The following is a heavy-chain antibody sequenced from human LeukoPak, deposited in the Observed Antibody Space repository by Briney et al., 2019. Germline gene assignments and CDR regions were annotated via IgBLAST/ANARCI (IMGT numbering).Heavy chain of an antibody. CDR3: AKDRYDSSGYLFDY. Sequence: GGSLRLSCAASGFTFSSYGMHWVRQAPGKGLEWAAIVSNDGSNKYYADSVKGRFAISRDNSKNTLYLQMNSLRAEDTAVYYCAKDRYDSSGYLFDYWGQGALVTVSS. D-gene: IGHD3-22*01. CDR1: GFTFSSYG. CDR2: VSNDGSNK. J-gene: IGHJ4*02. V-gene: IGHV3-30*18.